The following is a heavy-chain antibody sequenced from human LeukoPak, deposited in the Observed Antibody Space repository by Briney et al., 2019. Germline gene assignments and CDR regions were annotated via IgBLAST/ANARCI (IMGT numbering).Heavy chain of an antibody. CDR3: ARQSRDGSKNRGYYFDY. D-gene: IGHD3-10*01. CDR2: IYPADSDT. CDR1: GFIFTNYW. V-gene: IGHV5-51*01. Sequence: GESLKISCQVSGFIFTNYWIGWVRQMPGKGLESMGLIYPADSDTTYSPSFQGQVTTSADRSISTVYLQWSSLKASDTAMYYCARQSRDGSKNRGYYFDYWGQGTLVTVSS. J-gene: IGHJ4*02.